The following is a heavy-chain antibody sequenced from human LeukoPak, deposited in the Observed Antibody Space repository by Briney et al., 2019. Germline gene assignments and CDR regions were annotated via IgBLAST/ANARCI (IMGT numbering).Heavy chain of an antibody. Sequence: GGSLRLSCAASGFTFSSYWMHWVRQAPGKGLVWVSRINSDGSSTSYADSVKGRFTISRDNAKSTLYLQMNSLRAEDTAAYYCAREMYSSSWYVCNFDYWGQGTLVTVSS. V-gene: IGHV3-74*01. CDR3: AREMYSSSWYVCNFDY. CDR1: GFTFSSYW. D-gene: IGHD6-13*01. CDR2: INSDGSST. J-gene: IGHJ4*02.